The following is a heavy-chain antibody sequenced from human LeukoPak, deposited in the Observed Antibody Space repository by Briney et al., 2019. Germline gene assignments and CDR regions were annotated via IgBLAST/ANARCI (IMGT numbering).Heavy chain of an antibody. V-gene: IGHV3-23*01. CDR1: EFTFRSYA. Sequence: PGGTLRLSCAASEFTFRSYAMSWVRQAPRTGLEWVSAISGSGVGTYYADSVKGRFTISRDNSKNTLYLQMNSLRAEDTAVYYCVKDMSSSWTDWGQGTLVTVSS. CDR2: ISGSGVGT. J-gene: IGHJ4*02. D-gene: IGHD6-13*01. CDR3: VKDMSSSWTD.